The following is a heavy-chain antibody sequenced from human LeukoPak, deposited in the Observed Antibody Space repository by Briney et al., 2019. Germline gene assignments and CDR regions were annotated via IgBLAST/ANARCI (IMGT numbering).Heavy chain of an antibody. CDR2: ISYDGSNK. CDR3: AKVQGRFADYGDYFDY. CDR1: GFTFSSYG. D-gene: IGHD4-17*01. J-gene: IGHJ4*02. V-gene: IGHV3-30*18. Sequence: PGRSLRLSCAASGFTFSSYGMHWVRQAPGKGLEWVAVISYDGSNKYYADSVKGRFTISRDNSKNTLYLQMNSLRAEDTAVYYCAKVQGRFADYGDYFDYWGQGTLVTVSS.